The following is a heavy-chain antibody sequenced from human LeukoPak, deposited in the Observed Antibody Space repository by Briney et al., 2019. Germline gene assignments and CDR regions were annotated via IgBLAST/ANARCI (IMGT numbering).Heavy chain of an antibody. Sequence: KPGGSLRLSCAASGFTFSSYSMNWVRQAPGKGLEWVSAISSSSSYIYYADSMKGRFTISRDNAKKSLYLTMNSLGAEDTAVYYCARAEWFGVVHGAFDIWGQGTMVTVSS. CDR1: GFTFSSYS. CDR2: ISSSSSYI. V-gene: IGHV3-21*01. D-gene: IGHD3-10*01. J-gene: IGHJ3*02. CDR3: ARAEWFGVVHGAFDI.